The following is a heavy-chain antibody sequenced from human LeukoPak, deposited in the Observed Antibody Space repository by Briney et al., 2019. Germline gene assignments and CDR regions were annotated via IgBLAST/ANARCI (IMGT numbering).Heavy chain of an antibody. CDR3: ARDGPLLWFGELPHKVGYYYYGMDV. CDR2: INMDGTTI. V-gene: IGHV3-74*01. CDR1: GFTFSSYW. D-gene: IGHD3-10*01. Sequence: PGGSLRLSCAASGFTFSSYWMHWVRQGPGKGLEWVSRINMDGTTISYADSVKGRFTISRDNAKNTLYLQMSSLRAEDTAVYYCARDGPLLWFGELPHKVGYYYYGMDVWGQGTTVTVSS. J-gene: IGHJ6*02.